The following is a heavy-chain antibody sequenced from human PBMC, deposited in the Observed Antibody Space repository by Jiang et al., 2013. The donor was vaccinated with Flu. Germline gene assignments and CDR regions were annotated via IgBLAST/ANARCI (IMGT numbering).Heavy chain of an antibody. J-gene: IGHJ3*02. CDR2: ISDSGST. CDR1: GGSIRNYY. Sequence: GLVKPSETLSLTCSVSGGSIRNYYWSWIRQSPGKGLDWIGYISDSGSTKYNPSLKSRVTISVDTSKSQFSLKVNSVTAADTAVYYCARDTVSDAFDIWGQGTMVTVSS. D-gene: IGHD4-11*01. CDR3: ARDTVSDAFDI. V-gene: IGHV4-59*01.